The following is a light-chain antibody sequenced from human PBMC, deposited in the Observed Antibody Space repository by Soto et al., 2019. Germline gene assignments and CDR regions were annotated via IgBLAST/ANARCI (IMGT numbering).Light chain of an antibody. V-gene: IGLV2-14*01. CDR1: SSDVGGYNY. CDR3: SSYTRSSTYV. Sequence: SVPTQPASVSGSPGQSITISCTGNSSDVGGYNYVSWYRQHPGRAPKLMIYDVSNRPSGVSNRFSGSKSGNTASLTISGLQAEDEADYYCSSYTRSSTYVFGTGTKVTVL. CDR2: DVS. J-gene: IGLJ1*01.